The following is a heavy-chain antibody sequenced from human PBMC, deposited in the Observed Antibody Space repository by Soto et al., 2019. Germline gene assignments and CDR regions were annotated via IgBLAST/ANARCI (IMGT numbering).Heavy chain of an antibody. J-gene: IGHJ6*02. CDR3: ARGCGAAPPSYYYGMDV. CDR1: GGSISSGDYY. V-gene: IGHV4-30-4*01. CDR2: IYYSGST. D-gene: IGHD2-15*01. Sequence: SETLSLTCTVSGGSISSGDYYWSWIRQPPGEGLEWIGYIYYSGSTYYNPSLKSRVTISVDTSKNQFSLKLSSVTAADTAVYYCARGCGAAPPSYYYGMDVWRQGTTVTVSS.